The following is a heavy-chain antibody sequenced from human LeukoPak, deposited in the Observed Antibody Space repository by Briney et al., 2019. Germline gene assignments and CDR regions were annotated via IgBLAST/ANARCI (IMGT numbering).Heavy chain of an antibody. D-gene: IGHD5-12*01. CDR1: GDSVCSNSAA. V-gene: IGHV6-1*01. CDR3: TRDRVYSGYYYFDY. CDR2: TYYRSKWYN. Sequence: SQTLSPTCAVSGDSVCSNSAAWNWLRQSPSRGLEWLGRTYYRSKWYNDYAVSVKSRITINPDTPKNQFSLQLNSVTPEDTAVYYCTRDRVYSGYYYFDYWGQGTLATVSS. J-gene: IGHJ4*02.